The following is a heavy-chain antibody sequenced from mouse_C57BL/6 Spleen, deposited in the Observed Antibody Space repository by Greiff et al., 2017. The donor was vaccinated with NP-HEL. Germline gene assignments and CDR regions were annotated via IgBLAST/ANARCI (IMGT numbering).Heavy chain of an antibody. CDR1: GYAFSSYW. V-gene: IGHV1-80*01. J-gene: IGHJ4*01. Sequence: VQLQQSGAELVKPGASVKISCKASGYAFSSYWMNWVKQRPGKGLEWIGQIYPGDGDTNYNGKFKGKATLTADKSSSTAYMQLSSLTSEDSAVYFCARGGALTTAPMDYWGQGTSVTVSS. CDR2: IYPGDGDT. D-gene: IGHD1-2*01. CDR3: ARGGALTTAPMDY.